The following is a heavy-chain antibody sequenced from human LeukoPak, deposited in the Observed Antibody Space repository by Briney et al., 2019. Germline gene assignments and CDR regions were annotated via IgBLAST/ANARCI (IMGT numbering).Heavy chain of an antibody. Sequence: GGSLRLSCAASGFTFSSYGMHWVRQAPGKGLEWVAVISYDGSNKYYADSVKGRFTISRDNSKNTLYLQMNSLRAEDTAVYYCATLVDILTGYRYWGQGTLVTVSS. V-gene: IGHV3-30*03. J-gene: IGHJ4*02. CDR2: ISYDGSNK. D-gene: IGHD3-9*01. CDR3: ATLVDILTGYRY. CDR1: GFTFSSYG.